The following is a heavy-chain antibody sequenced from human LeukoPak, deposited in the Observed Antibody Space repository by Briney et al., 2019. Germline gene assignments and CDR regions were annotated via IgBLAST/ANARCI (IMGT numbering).Heavy chain of an antibody. V-gene: IGHV3-23*05. CDR3: AKFVHDYGGNSGRYDAFDI. CDR2: IDGSGSGT. Sequence: PGGTLRLSCAASGLTFSSLALGWVRQAPGKGLEWVSAIDGSGSGTYYADSVNGRFTISRDNSKNTLYLQMNSLRVEDTAVYYCAKFVHDYGGNSGRYDAFDIWGQGTMVTVSS. CDR1: GLTFSSLA. D-gene: IGHD4-23*01. J-gene: IGHJ3*02.